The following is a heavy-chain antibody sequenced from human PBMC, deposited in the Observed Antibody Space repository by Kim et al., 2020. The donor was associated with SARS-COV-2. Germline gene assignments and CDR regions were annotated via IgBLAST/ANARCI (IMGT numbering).Heavy chain of an antibody. CDR2: IYYSGST. CDR3: ARDKNYRSWFDP. D-gene: IGHD3-10*01. CDR1: GGSISSYY. Sequence: SETLSLTCTVSGGSISSYYWSWIRQPPGKGLEWIGYIYYSGSTNYNPSLKSRVTISVDTSKNQFSLKLSSVTAADTAVYYCARDKNYRSWFDPWGQGTLVTVSS. V-gene: IGHV4-59*01. J-gene: IGHJ5*02.